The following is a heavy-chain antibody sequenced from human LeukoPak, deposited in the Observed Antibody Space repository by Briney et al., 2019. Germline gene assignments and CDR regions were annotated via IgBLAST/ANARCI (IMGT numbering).Heavy chain of an antibody. CDR1: GFTFSSCG. CDR3: ARDKTTLVTVDAFDI. D-gene: IGHD5-18*01. Sequence: GGSLRLSCAASGFTFSSCGMHWVRQAPGKGLEWVAVISYDGSDKYYADSVKGRFTISRDNSKSTLYLQMTSLRAEDTALYYCARDKTTLVTVDAFDIWGQGTMVTVSS. CDR2: ISYDGSDK. J-gene: IGHJ3*02. V-gene: IGHV3-30*03.